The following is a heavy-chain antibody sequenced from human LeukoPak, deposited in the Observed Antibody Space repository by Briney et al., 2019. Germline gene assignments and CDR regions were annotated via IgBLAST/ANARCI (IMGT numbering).Heavy chain of an antibody. Sequence: GGSLRLSCAATGFTFSSYSMNWVRQAPGKGLEWVSSISSSSSYIYYADSVKGRFTISRDNAKNSLYLQMNSLRAEDTAVYYCARDSEPDFWSGYYCLDYWGQGTLVTVSS. CDR2: ISSSSSYI. J-gene: IGHJ4*02. CDR3: ARDSEPDFWSGYYCLDY. CDR1: GFTFSSYS. D-gene: IGHD3-3*01. V-gene: IGHV3-21*01.